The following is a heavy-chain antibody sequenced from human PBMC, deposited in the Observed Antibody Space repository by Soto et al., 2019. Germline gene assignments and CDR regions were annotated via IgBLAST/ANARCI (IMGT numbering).Heavy chain of an antibody. CDR1: GFTFSSYG. CDR2: IWYDGSNK. D-gene: IGHD3-10*01. Sequence: QVQLVESGGGVVQPGRSLRLSCAASGFTFSSYGMHWVRQAPGKGLEWVAVIWYDGSNKYYADSVKGRFTISRDNSKNTLYLQMNSLRAEDTAVYYCVRVQSPYGSGSYFYYWGQGTLVTVSS. CDR3: VRVQSPYGSGSYFYY. V-gene: IGHV3-33*01. J-gene: IGHJ4*02.